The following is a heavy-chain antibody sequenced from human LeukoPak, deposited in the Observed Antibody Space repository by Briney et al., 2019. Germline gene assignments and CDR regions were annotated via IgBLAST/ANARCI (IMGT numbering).Heavy chain of an antibody. Sequence: ASVKVSCKASGYTFTSYGISWVRQAPGQGLEWMGWISAYNGNTNYAQKLQGRVTMTTDTSTSTAYMELRSLRSDDTAVYYCARIGRLWFGELFLDYWGQGTLVTVST. D-gene: IGHD3-10*01. V-gene: IGHV1-18*01. CDR1: GYTFTSYG. CDR2: ISAYNGNT. J-gene: IGHJ4*02. CDR3: ARIGRLWFGELFLDY.